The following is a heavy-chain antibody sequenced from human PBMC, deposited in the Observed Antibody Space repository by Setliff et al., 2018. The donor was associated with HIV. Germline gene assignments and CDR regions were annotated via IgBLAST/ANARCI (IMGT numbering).Heavy chain of an antibody. CDR1: GDTFSSYA. J-gene: IGHJ4*02. CDR2: IIPIFGTA. V-gene: IGHV1-69*13. D-gene: IGHD5-12*01. CDR3: ARDAGYSGSAWNY. Sequence: ASVKVSCKASGDTFSSYAISWVRQAPGQGLEWMGGIIPIFGTANYAQRFQGRVTFTADASTSTVYMELSSLRSEDTGMYYCARDAGYSGSAWNYWGQGTLVTVSS.